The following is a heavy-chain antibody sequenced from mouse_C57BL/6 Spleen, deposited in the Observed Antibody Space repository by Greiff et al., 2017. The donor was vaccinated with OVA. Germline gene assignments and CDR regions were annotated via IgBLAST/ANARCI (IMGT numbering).Heavy chain of an antibody. CDR1: GYTFTSYW. J-gene: IGHJ2*01. CDR3: ARSPHYYGRDFDD. D-gene: IGHD1-1*01. Sequence: VQLQQPGTELVKPGASVKLSCKASGYTFTSYWMHWVKQRPGQGLEWIGNINPSNGGTNYNEKFKSKATLTVDKSSSSAYMQLSSLTSEDSAVYYGARSPHYYGRDFDDWGQGTTLTVSS. CDR2: INPSNGGT. V-gene: IGHV1-53*01.